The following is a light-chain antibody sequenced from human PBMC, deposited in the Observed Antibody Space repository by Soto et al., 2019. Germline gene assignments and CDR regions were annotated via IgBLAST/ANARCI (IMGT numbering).Light chain of an antibody. CDR2: EVS. J-gene: IGLJ1*01. Sequence: QSALTQPASVSGSPGQSITISCTGTSSDVGGYNYVSWYQQHPGKAPKLMIYEVSKRPSGVSNRFAGSKSGNTASLTISGLQAEYEADYYCSSYTSSSTLDVFGTGTKLTVL. V-gene: IGLV2-14*01. CDR1: SSDVGGYNY. CDR3: SSYTSSSTLDV.